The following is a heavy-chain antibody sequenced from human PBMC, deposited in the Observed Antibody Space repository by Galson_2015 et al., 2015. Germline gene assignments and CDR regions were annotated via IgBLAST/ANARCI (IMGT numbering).Heavy chain of an antibody. CDR3: ARGTSGYDT. V-gene: IGHV3-48*01. CDR2: ISDTSTSI. D-gene: IGHD5-12*01. J-gene: IGHJ5*02. Sequence: ISDTSTSIYYAESVKGRFTISRDNAKNSLYLQMDSLGAEDTAVYYCARGTSGYDTWGQGTLVTVSS.